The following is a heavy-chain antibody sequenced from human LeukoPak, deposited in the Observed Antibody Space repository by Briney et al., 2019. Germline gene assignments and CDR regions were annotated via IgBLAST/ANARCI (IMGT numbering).Heavy chain of an antibody. CDR3: ARSGFGEPASDY. D-gene: IGHD3-10*01. CDR2: QYYRSKWLN. CDR1: WDSVSSNSAA. J-gene: IGHJ4*02. V-gene: IGHV6-1*01. Sequence: SQTLSLTCAISWDSVSSNSAAWHWISQSPSRGLEWLGRQYYRSKWLNNYALSATSRMTINPYTSKKQFSLHLNSVTPEDTAVYYCARSGFGEPASDYWGQGTLVTVSS.